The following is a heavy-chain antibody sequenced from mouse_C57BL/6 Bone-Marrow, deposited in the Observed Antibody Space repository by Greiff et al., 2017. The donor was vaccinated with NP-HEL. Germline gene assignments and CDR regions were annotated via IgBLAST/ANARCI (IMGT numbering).Heavy chain of an antibody. CDR2: IWRGGST. J-gene: IGHJ3*01. V-gene: IGHV2-5*01. CDR1: GFSLTSYG. Sequence: QVQLKESGPGLVQPSQSLSITCTVSGFSLTSYGVHWVRQSPGKGLEWLGVIWRGGSTDYNAAFMSRLSITKDNSKSQVFFKMNSLQADDTAIYYCAKNRLYYSNYWAWFAYWGQGTLVTVSA. CDR3: AKNRLYYSNYWAWFAY. D-gene: IGHD2-5*01.